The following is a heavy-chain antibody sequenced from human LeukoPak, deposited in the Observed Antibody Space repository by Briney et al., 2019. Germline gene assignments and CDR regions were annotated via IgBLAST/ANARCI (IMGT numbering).Heavy chain of an antibody. J-gene: IGHJ4*02. Sequence: PSETLSLICAVYGGSFSGYYWSWIRQPPGKGLEWIGYIYSSGSTNYNPSLKSRVTISVDTSKNQFSLKLSSVTAADTAVYYCTRQKGGTTADYWGQGTLVTVSS. CDR3: TRQKGGTTADY. CDR1: GGSFSGYY. D-gene: IGHD1-7*01. V-gene: IGHV4-59*08. CDR2: IYSSGST.